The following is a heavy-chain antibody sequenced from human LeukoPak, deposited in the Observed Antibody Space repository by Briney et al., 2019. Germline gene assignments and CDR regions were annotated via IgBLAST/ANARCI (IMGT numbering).Heavy chain of an antibody. Sequence: SQTLSLTCTVYGGSISSGGYYLSWIRQHPGKGLEWIGYIYYSGSTYYNPSLKSRVTISVDTSKNQFSLKLSSVTAADTAVYYCARASGGSYLNWFDPWGQGTLVTVSS. CDR3: ARASGGSYLNWFDP. V-gene: IGHV4-31*03. CDR1: GGSISSGGYY. D-gene: IGHD1-26*01. J-gene: IGHJ5*02. CDR2: IYYSGST.